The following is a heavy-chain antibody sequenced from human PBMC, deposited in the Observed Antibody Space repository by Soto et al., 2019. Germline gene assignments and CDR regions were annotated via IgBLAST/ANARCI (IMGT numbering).Heavy chain of an antibody. Sequence: ASVKVSCKASGYTFTGYYMHWVRQAPGQGLEWMGWINPNSGGTNYAQKFQGRVTMTRDTSISTAYMELSRLRSDDTAVYYCARDLKSGYYYGMDVWCQGTTVTVSS. V-gene: IGHV1-2*02. CDR2: INPNSGGT. CDR1: GYTFTGYY. J-gene: IGHJ6*02. D-gene: IGHD3-10*01. CDR3: ARDLKSGYYYGMDV.